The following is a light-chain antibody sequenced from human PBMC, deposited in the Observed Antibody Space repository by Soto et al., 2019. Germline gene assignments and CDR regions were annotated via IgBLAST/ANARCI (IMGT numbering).Light chain of an antibody. V-gene: IGLV1-44*01. CDR1: SSNIGSNT. Sequence: QSVLTQPPSASGTPGQRVTISCSGSSSNIGSNTVNWYQQLPGTAPKLLIHANNQRPSGVPDRFSGSKSGTSASLPISWLQSEEADYYCAAWDDSLNGYVFGTGTKVTVL. CDR3: AAWDDSLNGYV. CDR2: ANN. J-gene: IGLJ1*01.